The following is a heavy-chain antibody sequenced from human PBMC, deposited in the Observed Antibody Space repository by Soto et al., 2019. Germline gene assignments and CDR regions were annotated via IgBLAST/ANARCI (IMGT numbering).Heavy chain of an antibody. Sequence: PGESLKISCKGSGYSFTSYWIGWVRQMPGKGLEWMGIIYPGDSDTRYSTSFQGQVTISADKSISTAYLQWSSLKASDTAMYYCARHPPSIAAAALSWTHAFDIWGQGTMVTVSS. D-gene: IGHD6-13*01. CDR3: ARHPPSIAAAALSWTHAFDI. J-gene: IGHJ3*02. V-gene: IGHV5-51*01. CDR1: GYSFTSYW. CDR2: IYPGDSDT.